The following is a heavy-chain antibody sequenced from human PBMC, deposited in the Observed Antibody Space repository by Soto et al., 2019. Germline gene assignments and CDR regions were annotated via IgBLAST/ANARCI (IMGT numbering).Heavy chain of an antibody. D-gene: IGHD3-3*01. CDR2: INPHDSDT. CDR1: GYSFTNYW. V-gene: IGHV5-51*01. CDR3: ARRGNGGYYITDY. Sequence: GESLKISCKGSGYSFTNYWIGWVRQMPGNGLEWMGIINPHDSDTKYTPSFQGQVTISADRSINTAYLQWSSLKASDTAMYYCARRGNGGYYITDYWGQGTLVTVSS. J-gene: IGHJ4*02.